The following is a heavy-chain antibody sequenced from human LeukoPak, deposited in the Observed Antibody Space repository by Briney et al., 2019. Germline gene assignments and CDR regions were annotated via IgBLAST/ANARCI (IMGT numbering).Heavy chain of an antibody. D-gene: IGHD3/OR15-3a*01. Sequence: ASVKVSCKASGYTFTGYYMHWVRQAPGQGLEWMGWINPNSGGTNYAQKFQGRVTMTRDTSISTAYMELSRLRSDDTAVYYCARMDPYYYYGMDVWGQGTTVTVSS. CDR3: ARMDPYYYYGMDV. V-gene: IGHV1-2*02. CDR1: GYTFTGYY. CDR2: INPNSGGT. J-gene: IGHJ6*02.